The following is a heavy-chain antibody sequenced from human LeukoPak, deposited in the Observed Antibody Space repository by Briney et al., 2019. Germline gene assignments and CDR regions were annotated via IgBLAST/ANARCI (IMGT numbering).Heavy chain of an antibody. Sequence: GASVKVSCKASAYTFSNYGFNWVRQAPGQGLEWMGWISAYNGNTKYAQKLQGRFTMSTGTSTSKAYVELRSLTSYDTAVYYCARDLDGSGSYYTDYWGQGTLVTVSS. CDR3: ARDLDGSGSYYTDY. CDR2: ISAYNGNT. J-gene: IGHJ4*02. D-gene: IGHD3-10*01. CDR1: AYTFSNYG. V-gene: IGHV1-18*01.